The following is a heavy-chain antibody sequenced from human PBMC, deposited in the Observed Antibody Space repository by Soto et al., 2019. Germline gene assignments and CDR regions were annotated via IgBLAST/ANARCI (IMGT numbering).Heavy chain of an antibody. CDR3: ARHQGQQLPGWFDP. V-gene: IGHV4-39*01. D-gene: IGHD6-13*01. CDR1: GGSIGSSSYY. Sequence: PSETLSLTCTVSGGSIGSSSYYWGWIRQPPGKGLEWIGSIYYSGSTYYNPSLKSRVTISVDTSKNQFSLKLSSVTAADTAVYYCARHQGQQLPGWFDPWGQGTLDTVSS. J-gene: IGHJ5*02. CDR2: IYYSGST.